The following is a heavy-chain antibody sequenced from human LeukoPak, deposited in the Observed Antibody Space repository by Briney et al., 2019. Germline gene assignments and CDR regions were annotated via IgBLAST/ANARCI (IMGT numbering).Heavy chain of an antibody. Sequence: GRSLRLSCSASGFTFSSYALHWVRQAPGKGLEYVSAINNNGGTTYYADSVKGRFTISRDNSKNTLFLQMSSLRAEDTAVYYCVKDTSPSPYYFDYWGQGTLVTVSS. CDR2: INNNGGTT. V-gene: IGHV3-64D*06. J-gene: IGHJ4*02. CDR3: VKDTSPSPYYFDY. D-gene: IGHD3-16*01. CDR1: GFTFSSYA.